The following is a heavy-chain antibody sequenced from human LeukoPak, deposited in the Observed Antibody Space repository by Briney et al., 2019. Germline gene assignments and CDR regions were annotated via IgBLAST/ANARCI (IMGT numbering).Heavy chain of an antibody. D-gene: IGHD5-24*01. CDR2: IKTNTDGGTT. CDR1: GFPLSNAR. Sequence: GGSLRSPCAASGFPLSNARMNCVRQAPGKGLEWVGHIKTNTDGGTTYYAAPVKGRFTISRDDSKATLFLQMTSLKTEDTAVYYCLTRRRRDGLPGDGDWGPGILVTVSS. V-gene: IGHV3-15*06. J-gene: IGHJ4*01. CDR3: LTRRRRDGLPGDGD.